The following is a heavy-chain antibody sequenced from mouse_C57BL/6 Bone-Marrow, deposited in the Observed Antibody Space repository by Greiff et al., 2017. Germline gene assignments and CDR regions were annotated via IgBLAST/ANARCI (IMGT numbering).Heavy chain of an antibody. Sequence: QVQLQQSGAELARPGASVKLSCKASGYTFTSYGISWVKQRPGQGLEWIGEIYPRSGNTYYNEKFKGKATLTADKSSSTAYMELRSLTSEDSAVYVCARELRWSYFDYWGQGTTLTVSS. D-gene: IGHD2-3*01. CDR2: IYPRSGNT. CDR1: GYTFTSYG. V-gene: IGHV1-81*01. J-gene: IGHJ2*01. CDR3: ARELRWSYFDY.